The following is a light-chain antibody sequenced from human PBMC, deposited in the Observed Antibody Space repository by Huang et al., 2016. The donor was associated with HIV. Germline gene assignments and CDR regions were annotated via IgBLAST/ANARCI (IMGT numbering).Light chain of an antibody. V-gene: IGKV3-11*01. CDR3: QQRSHWWT. J-gene: IGKJ1*01. CDR1: QSVSSY. Sequence: EIVLTQSPATLSLSPGERATLSCRASQSVSSYLAGYQQKPGQAPRLLIYDASNRATGIPARFSGSGSGTDFTLTISSLEPEDFAVYYCQQRSHWWTFGQGTKVEIK. CDR2: DAS.